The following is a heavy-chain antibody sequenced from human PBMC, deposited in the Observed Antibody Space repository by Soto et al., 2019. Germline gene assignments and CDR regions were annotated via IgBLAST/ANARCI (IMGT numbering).Heavy chain of an antibody. CDR3: ALNAGYSRSSPFRFDY. D-gene: IGHD6-6*01. CDR2: IYWDDDK. CDR1: GFSLSTSGVG. J-gene: IGHJ4*02. Sequence: QITLKESGPTLVKPTQTLTLTCTFSGFSLSTSGVGVGWIRQPPGKALEWLALIYWDDDKRYSPSLKSRLTITKDTSKNQVVLTMTNMDPVDTATYYCALNAGYSRSSPFRFDYWGQGTLVTVSS. V-gene: IGHV2-5*02.